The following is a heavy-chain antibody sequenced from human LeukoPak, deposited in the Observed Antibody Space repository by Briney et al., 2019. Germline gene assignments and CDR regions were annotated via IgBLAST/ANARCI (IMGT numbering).Heavy chain of an antibody. D-gene: IGHD2-15*01. Sequence: SETLSLTCAVYGGSFSGYYWSWIRQPAGKGLEWIGRIYTSGSTNYNPSLKSRVTMSVDTSKNQFSLKLSSVTAADTAVYYCARGLLMNWFDPWGQGTLVTVSS. CDR3: ARGLLMNWFDP. CDR2: IYTSGST. J-gene: IGHJ5*02. V-gene: IGHV4-59*10. CDR1: GGSFSGYY.